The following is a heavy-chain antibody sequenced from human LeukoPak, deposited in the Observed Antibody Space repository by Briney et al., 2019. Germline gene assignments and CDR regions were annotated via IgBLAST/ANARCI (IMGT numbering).Heavy chain of an antibody. J-gene: IGHJ6*04. Sequence: GGSLRLSCVTSPGYGFTSHWMSWVRQAPGKGLEWVGHIKTKTDGGTTDYAAPVKGRFTISRDDSKNTLYLQMNSLKTEDTAVYYCTTRYCTNGVCPVWGKGTTVTVSS. D-gene: IGHD2-8*01. V-gene: IGHV3-15*01. CDR2: IKTKTDGGTT. CDR3: TTRYCTNGVCPV. CDR1: PGYGFTSHW.